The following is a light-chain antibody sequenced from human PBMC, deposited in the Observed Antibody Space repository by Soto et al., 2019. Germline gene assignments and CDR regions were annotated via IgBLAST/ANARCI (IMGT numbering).Light chain of an antibody. V-gene: IGKV3-20*01. Sequence: EVVLTQSPGTLSLSAGERATLSCRASESVANNHLAWYQQKPGQAPRLLIYDASTRAAGIPDRFSGSGSGTDFTLTISSLEPEDFGVYFCHHYTRSPIFTFGPGTTVD. J-gene: IGKJ3*01. CDR1: ESVANNH. CDR2: DAS. CDR3: HHYTRSPIFT.